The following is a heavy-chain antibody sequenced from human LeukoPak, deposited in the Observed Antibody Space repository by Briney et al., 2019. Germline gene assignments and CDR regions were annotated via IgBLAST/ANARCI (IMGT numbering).Heavy chain of an antibody. J-gene: IGHJ4*02. D-gene: IGHD6-13*01. CDR1: GGSISSYY. Sequence: PSETLSLTCTVSGGSISSYYWSWIRQPAGKGLEWIGRIYTSGSTNYNPSLKSRVTMSVDTSKNQFSLKLSSVTAADTAVYYCARGESSSWWRYFDYWGQGTLVTVSS. CDR3: ARGESSSWWRYFDY. V-gene: IGHV4-4*07. CDR2: IYTSGST.